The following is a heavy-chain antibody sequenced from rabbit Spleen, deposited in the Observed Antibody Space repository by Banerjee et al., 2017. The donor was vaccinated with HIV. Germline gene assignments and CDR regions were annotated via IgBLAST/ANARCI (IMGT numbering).Heavy chain of an antibody. J-gene: IGHJ4*01. CDR1: GFDFSNYG. V-gene: IGHV1S47*01. D-gene: IGHD4-2*01. Sequence: EQLKATGGGLVQPGGSLTLSCKASGFDFSNYGMTWVRQAPGKGLEWIGYIEPIFGNTYYANWVNGRFTISSHNAQNTLYLQLSSLTAADTATYFCARDAGSYAYIDGYFNLWGPGTLVTVS. CDR3: ARDAGSYAYIDGYFNL. CDR2: IEPIFGNT.